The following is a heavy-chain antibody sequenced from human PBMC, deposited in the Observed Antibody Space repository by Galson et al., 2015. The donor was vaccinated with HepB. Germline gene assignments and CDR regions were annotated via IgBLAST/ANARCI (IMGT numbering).Heavy chain of an antibody. CDR1: GGTFSSYA. CDR2: IIPILGIA. V-gene: IGHV1-69*04. Sequence: SVKVSCKASGGTFSSYAISWVRQAPGQGLEWMGRIIPILGIANYAQKFQGRVTITADKSTSTAYMELSSLRSEDTAVYYCARDIDRPRQLPAHFDYWGQGTLVTVSS. J-gene: IGHJ4*02. CDR3: ARDIDRPRQLPAHFDY. D-gene: IGHD2-2*01.